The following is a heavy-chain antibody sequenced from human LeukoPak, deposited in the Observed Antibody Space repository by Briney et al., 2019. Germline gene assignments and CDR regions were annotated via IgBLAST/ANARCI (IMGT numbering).Heavy chain of an antibody. D-gene: IGHD1-26*01. J-gene: IGHJ4*02. CDR2: IWYDGSNK. CDR1: GFIFSTYA. V-gene: IGHV3-33*08. CDR3: ARDGELPADY. Sequence: GGSLRLSCAASGFIFSTYAMHWVRQAPGKGLEWVAVIWYDGSNKYYADSVKGRFTISRDNSKNTLYLQMNSLRAEDTAVYYCARDGELPADYWGQGTLVTVSS.